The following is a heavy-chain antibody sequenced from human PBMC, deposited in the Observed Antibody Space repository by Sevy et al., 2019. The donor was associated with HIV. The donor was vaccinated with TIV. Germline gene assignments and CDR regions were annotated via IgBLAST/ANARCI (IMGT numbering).Heavy chain of an antibody. CDR3: ARDLEFYDNGDYGPAFMPDY. V-gene: IGHV3-33*01. CDR1: GFTFSSYG. D-gene: IGHD4-17*01. CDR2: IWFDGNNT. Sequence: GGSLRLSCAASGFTFSSYGMHWVRQAPGKGLEWVALIWFDGNNTYYADSVKARFTISRDIAKNTLHLQMNSLRGEDTAVYYCARDLEFYDNGDYGPAFMPDYWGQGTLVTVSS. J-gene: IGHJ4*02.